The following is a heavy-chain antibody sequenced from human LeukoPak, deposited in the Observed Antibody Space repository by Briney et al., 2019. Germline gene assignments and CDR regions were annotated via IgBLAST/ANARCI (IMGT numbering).Heavy chain of an antibody. CDR2: INPNSGGT. Sequence: GASVKVSCKASGYTFTGYYMHWVRQAPGQGLEWMGWINPNSGGTNYAQKFQGRVTMTRDTSISTAYMEPSRLRSDDTAVYYCARDYSSGWYTPGYWGQGTLVTVSS. CDR3: ARDYSSGWYTPGY. J-gene: IGHJ4*02. CDR1: GYTFTGYY. V-gene: IGHV1-2*02. D-gene: IGHD6-19*01.